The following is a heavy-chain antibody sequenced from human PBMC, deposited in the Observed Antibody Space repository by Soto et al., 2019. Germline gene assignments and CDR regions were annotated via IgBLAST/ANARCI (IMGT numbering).Heavy chain of an antibody. CDR3: ASSSSGYYYYMDV. V-gene: IGHV3-23*01. Sequence: GGSLRLSCAASGFTFSSYAMSWVRQAPGKGLEWVSAISGSGGSTYYADSVKGRFTISRDNSKNTLYLQMNSLRAEDTAVYYCASSSSGYYYYMDVWGKGTTVTVSS. D-gene: IGHD6-6*01. CDR1: GFTFSSYA. J-gene: IGHJ6*03. CDR2: ISGSGGST.